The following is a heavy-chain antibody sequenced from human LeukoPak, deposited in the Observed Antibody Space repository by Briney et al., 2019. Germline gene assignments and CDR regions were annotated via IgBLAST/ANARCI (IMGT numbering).Heavy chain of an antibody. CDR3: ARVSRGSGSYYVDY. V-gene: IGHV3-48*04. CDR1: GSTFSSHT. D-gene: IGHD3-10*01. CDR2: ISNTGSVI. J-gene: IGHJ4*02. Sequence: PGGSLRLSCAASGSTFSSHTMNWVRQAPGKGLEWISYISNTGSVIYYADSVKGRFTISRDNAKNSLYLQMNSLRAEDTAVYYCARVSRGSGSYYVDYWGQGTLVTVSS.